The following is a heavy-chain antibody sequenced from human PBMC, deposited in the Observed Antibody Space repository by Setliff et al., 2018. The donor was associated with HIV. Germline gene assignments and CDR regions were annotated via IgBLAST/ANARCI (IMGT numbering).Heavy chain of an antibody. D-gene: IGHD3-22*01. CDR3: ARGLSFYDPGGFDY. J-gene: IGHJ4*02. CDR2: IYASGST. V-gene: IGHV4-4*09. Sequence: SETLSLTCTVSGGSISSYYWSWIRQPPGKGLEWIGYIYASGSTNYNPSLKSRVTISVDTSKNQFSLKLSSVTAADTAAYYCARGLSFYDPGGFDYWGQGTLVTVSS. CDR1: GGSISSYY.